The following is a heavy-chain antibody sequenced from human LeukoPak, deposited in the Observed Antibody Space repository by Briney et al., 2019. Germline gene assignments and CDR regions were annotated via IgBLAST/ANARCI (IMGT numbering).Heavy chain of an antibody. V-gene: IGHV3-7*01. CDR3: ARAPGYNSGWYGKRNVDY. Sequence: GGSLRLSCAASGFTFSSYWMSWVRQAPGKGLEWVANIKQDGSEKYYVDSVKGRFTISRDNAKNSLYLQMNSLRAEDTAVYYCARAPGYNSGWYGKRNVDYWGQGTLVTVSS. J-gene: IGHJ4*02. CDR1: GFTFSSYW. CDR2: IKQDGSEK. D-gene: IGHD6-19*01.